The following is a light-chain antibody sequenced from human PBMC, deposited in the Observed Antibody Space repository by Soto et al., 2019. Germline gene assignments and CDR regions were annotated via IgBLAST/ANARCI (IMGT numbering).Light chain of an antibody. J-gene: IGLJ1*01. CDR1: SSDVGGYTY. CDR3: SSYTSSSTPGV. CDR2: DVS. V-gene: IGLV2-14*01. Sequence: QSVLTQPASVSWSPGQSITISCTGTSSDVGGYTYVSWYQQHPGKAPKLMIYDVSNRPSGVSYRFSGSKSGNTASLTISGLQAEDEADYYCSSYTSSSTPGVFGTGTKVTVL.